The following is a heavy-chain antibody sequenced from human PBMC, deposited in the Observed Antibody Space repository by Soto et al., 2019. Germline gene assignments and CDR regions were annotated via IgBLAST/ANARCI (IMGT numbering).Heavy chain of an antibody. V-gene: IGHV4-38-2*01. CDR1: GYSISSGNY. D-gene: IGHD2-2*01. CDR2: LYHIGST. CDR3: RSSTSCYDESCVDV. Sequence: SETLSLTCAVSGYSISSGNYWAWIRQPPGRGLEWIGSLYHIGSTHYNTSLKSRVTISVDTSKNHFSLELSSVTAADTAIYYCRSSTSCYDESCVDVWRQGTMVTVSS. J-gene: IGHJ6*02.